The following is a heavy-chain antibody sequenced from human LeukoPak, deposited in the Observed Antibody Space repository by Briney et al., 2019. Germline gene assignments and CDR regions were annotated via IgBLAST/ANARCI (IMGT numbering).Heavy chain of an antibody. J-gene: IGHJ4*02. D-gene: IGHD3-10*01. CDR3: ARDPGPGGSGSQTYYFDY. Sequence: ASVKVSCKASGYTFTSYGISWVRQAPGQGLEWMGWISAYNGNTNYAQKLQGRVTMTTDTSTSTAYMELRSMRSDDTAVYYCARDPGPGGSGSQTYYFDYWGQGTLVTVSS. CDR1: GYTFTSYG. CDR2: ISAYNGNT. V-gene: IGHV1-18*01.